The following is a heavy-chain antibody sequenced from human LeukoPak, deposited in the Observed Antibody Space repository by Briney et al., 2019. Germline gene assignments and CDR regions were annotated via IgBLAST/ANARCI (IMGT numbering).Heavy chain of an antibody. J-gene: IGHJ6*02. V-gene: IGHV3-7*03. CDR3: ARGGGLDD. CDR2: INHNGNVN. Sequence: GGSLRLSCAASGFTFSSYWMNWARQAPGKGLEWVASINHNGNVNYYVDSVKGRFTISRDNAKNSLYLQMSNLRAEDTAVYFCARGGGLDDWGQGATVTVSS. D-gene: IGHD3-16*01. CDR1: GFTFSSYW.